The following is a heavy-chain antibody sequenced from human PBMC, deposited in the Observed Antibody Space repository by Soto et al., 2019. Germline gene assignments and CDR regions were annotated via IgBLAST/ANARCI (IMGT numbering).Heavy chain of an antibody. V-gene: IGHV4-4*02. D-gene: IGHD3-22*01. CDR3: ARGTGGYYTHIEY. Sequence: PSETLSLTCDVSGDSISSINWWIWVRQPPGKGLQWIGEVYHIGTTNYNPSLKSRVTISGDRSKNQFSLKLSSVTAADTAVYYCARGTGGYYTHIEYWGQGTLVTISS. J-gene: IGHJ4*02. CDR2: VYHIGTT. CDR1: GDSISSINW.